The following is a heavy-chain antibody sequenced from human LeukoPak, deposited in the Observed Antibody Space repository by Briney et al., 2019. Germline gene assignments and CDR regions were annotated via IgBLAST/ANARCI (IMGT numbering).Heavy chain of an antibody. Sequence: SETLSLTCPVSGGSISGSDYYWAWIRQPPGKGLEWIGSMYYGRNTYYNPSLKSRVTISVDTFKNHFSLKLSSVTAADTAVYYCARHGHYSSLDPWGQGTLVTVSS. V-gene: IGHV4-39*01. CDR2: MYYGRNT. CDR1: GGSISGSDYY. D-gene: IGHD6-13*01. CDR3: ARHGHYSSLDP. J-gene: IGHJ5*02.